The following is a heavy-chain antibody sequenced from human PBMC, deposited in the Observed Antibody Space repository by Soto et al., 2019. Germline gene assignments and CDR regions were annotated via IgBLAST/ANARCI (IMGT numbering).Heavy chain of an antibody. CDR1: GYTFTGYY. D-gene: IGHD4-17*01. CDR2: INPNSGGT. Sequence: ASVKVSCKASGYTFTGYYMHWVRQAPGQGLEWMGWINPNSGGTNYAQKFQGWVTMTRDTSISTAYMELSRLRSDDTAVYYCARTPQHDYGDYVDLRPNDAFDIWGQGTMVTVSS. V-gene: IGHV1-2*04. J-gene: IGHJ3*02. CDR3: ARTPQHDYGDYVDLRPNDAFDI.